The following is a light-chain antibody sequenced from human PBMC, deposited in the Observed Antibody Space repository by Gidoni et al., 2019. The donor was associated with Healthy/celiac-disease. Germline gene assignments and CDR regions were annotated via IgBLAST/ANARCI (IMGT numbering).Light chain of an antibody. V-gene: IGLV3-21*04. CDR3: QVWDSSSDHPYVV. J-gene: IGLJ2*01. CDR1: NIGSTS. Sequence: SYVLTQPPSVSVAPGKTARITCGGNNIGSTSVHWYQQKPGQAPVLVIYYDSDRPSGIPERFSGSNSGNTATLTISRVEAGDEADYYCQVWDSSSDHPYVVFGGGTKLTVL. CDR2: YDS.